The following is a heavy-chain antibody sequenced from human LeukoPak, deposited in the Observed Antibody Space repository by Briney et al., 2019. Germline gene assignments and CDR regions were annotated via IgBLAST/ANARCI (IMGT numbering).Heavy chain of an antibody. CDR2: IYYSGST. J-gene: IGHJ4*02. Sequence: PSETLSLTCTVSAGSISSYYWSWIRQPPGKGLEGIGYIYYSGSTNYNPSLKSRVTISVDTSKNQFSLKLSSVTAADTAVYYCARDRTYLYYWGQGTLVTVSS. CDR3: ARDRTYLYY. V-gene: IGHV4-59*01. CDR1: AGSISSYY.